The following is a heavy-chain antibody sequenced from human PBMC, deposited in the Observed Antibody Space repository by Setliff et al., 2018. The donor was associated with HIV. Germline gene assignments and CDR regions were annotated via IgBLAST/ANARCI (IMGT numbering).Heavy chain of an antibody. V-gene: IGHV1-8*02. CDR2: MDPASGNT. CDR3: ARASRQWEVLGYNYYMDV. CDR1: GGTFSSYA. J-gene: IGHJ6*03. D-gene: IGHD1-26*01. Sequence: ASVKVSCKASGGTFSSYAISWVRQAPGQGLEWMGLMDPASGNTQSAQKFQGRVTMTRDTSTNTAYMELRRLSSGDTAVYFCARASRQWEVLGYNYYMDVWGGGTTVTVSS.